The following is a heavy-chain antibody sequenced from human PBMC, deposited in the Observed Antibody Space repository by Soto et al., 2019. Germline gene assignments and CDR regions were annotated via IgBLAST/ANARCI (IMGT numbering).Heavy chain of an antibody. J-gene: IGHJ5*02. CDR2: IYHRGTS. CDR3: ARRRGDGYNWFDP. D-gene: IGHD3-10*01. V-gene: IGHV4-59*08. Sequence: KTSETLSLTCTVSGGSISSYYWSWIRQPPGKGLEWIAHIYHRGTSKYNPSLKSRVTISVDTSKNQFSLELSSVTAADTALYYCARRRGDGYNWFDPWGQGTLVTVSS. CDR1: GGSISSYY.